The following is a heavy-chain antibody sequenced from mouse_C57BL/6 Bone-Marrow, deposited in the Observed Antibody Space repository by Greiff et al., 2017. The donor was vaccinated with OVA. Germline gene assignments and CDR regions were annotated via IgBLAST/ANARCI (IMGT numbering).Heavy chain of an antibody. J-gene: IGHJ4*01. D-gene: IGHD1-1*01. Sequence: VHLVESGPGLVAPSQSLSITCTVSGFSLTSYAISWVRQPPGKGLEWLGVIWTGGGTNYNSALKSRLSISKDNSKSQVFLKMNSLQTDDTARYYCARNHPCSFITAVVRYAMDYWGQGTSVTVSS. V-gene: IGHV2-9-1*01. CDR3: ARNHPCSFITAVVRYAMDY. CDR1: GFSLTSYA. CDR2: IWTGGGT.